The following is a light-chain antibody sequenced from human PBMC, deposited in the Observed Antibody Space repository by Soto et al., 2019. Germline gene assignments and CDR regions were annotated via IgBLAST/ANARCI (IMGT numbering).Light chain of an antibody. Sequence: EIVMTQSPATLSVSPGERVTLSCRASQSVNSNLAWYQQKPGQAPRLLIFSASTRATGIPARFSGSGSGTDFTLTISSLQSEDFAVYYCQQYRDWPPLTFGGGTKVDIK. CDR1: QSVNSN. V-gene: IGKV3-15*01. J-gene: IGKJ4*01. CDR3: QQYRDWPPLT. CDR2: SAS.